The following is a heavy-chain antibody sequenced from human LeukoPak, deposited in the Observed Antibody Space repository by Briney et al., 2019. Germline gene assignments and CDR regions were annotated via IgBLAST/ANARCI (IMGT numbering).Heavy chain of an antibody. CDR3: ARGLREYYDSSGY. CDR2: IIPILGIA. D-gene: IGHD3-22*01. CDR1: GGTFSSYA. V-gene: IGHV1-69*04. Sequence: SVKVSYKASGGTFSSYAISWVRQAPGQGLEWMGRIIPILGIANYAQKFQGRVTITADKSTSTAYMELSSLRSEDTAVYYCARGLREYYDSSGYWGQGTLVTVSS. J-gene: IGHJ4*02.